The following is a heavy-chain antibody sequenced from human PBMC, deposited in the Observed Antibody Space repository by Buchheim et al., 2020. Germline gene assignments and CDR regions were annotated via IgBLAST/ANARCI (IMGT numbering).Heavy chain of an antibody. CDR3: ARRGVLTGSYTDFDI. CDR2: LYPGDSDT. J-gene: IGHJ4*02. Sequence: EVQLVQSGPVVKKPGESLRLSCEGSGYSFTSYWIGWVRQMPGKGLEWIGILYPGDSDTRYNPSFQGQVTISADNSINTAYLQGGSLKASDTAIYYCARRGVLTGSYTDFDIWGQGTL. D-gene: IGHD3-10*01. CDR1: GYSFTSYW. V-gene: IGHV5-51*01.